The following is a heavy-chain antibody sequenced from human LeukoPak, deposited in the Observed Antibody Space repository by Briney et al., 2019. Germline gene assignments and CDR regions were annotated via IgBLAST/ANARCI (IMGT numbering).Heavy chain of an antibody. V-gene: IGHV3-33*08. CDR3: ARELPPVVTYYFDY. D-gene: IGHD2-15*01. Sequence: GGSLRLSCAASGFTFSNAWLSWVRQAPGKGLEWVAVIWYDGSNKYYADSVKGRFTISRDNSKNTLYLQMNRLRAEDTAVYYCARELPPVVTYYFDYWGQGTLVTVSS. J-gene: IGHJ4*02. CDR2: IWYDGSNK. CDR1: GFTFSNAW.